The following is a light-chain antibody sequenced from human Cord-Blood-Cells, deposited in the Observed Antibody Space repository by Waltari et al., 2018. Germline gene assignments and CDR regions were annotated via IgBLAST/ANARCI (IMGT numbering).Light chain of an antibody. CDR1: QDISNY. Sequence: DIQMTQSPSSLSASVGDRVTITCQASQDISNYLNWYQQKPGKAPKRLIYDASNLETGVPSRFSGSGSGTDFTFTISSLQPEDIATYYCQQYDNLPPVVTFGPGTKVDIK. V-gene: IGKV1-33*01. CDR2: DAS. CDR3: QQYDNLPPVVT. J-gene: IGKJ3*01.